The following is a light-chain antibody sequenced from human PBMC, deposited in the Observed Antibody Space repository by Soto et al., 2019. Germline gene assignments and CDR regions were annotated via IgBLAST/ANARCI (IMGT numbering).Light chain of an antibody. CDR1: QSVSSY. J-gene: IGKJ1*01. CDR2: AAS. V-gene: IGKV3-15*01. CDR3: QQFNNWPRT. Sequence: IALTQSQGTLSLSRGEGATRTCRASQSVSSYLAWYQQKPGQAPRLLIYAASTRATGIPARFSGSGSGTEFTLTISSLQSEDFAVYYCQQFNNWPRTFGQGTKVDIK.